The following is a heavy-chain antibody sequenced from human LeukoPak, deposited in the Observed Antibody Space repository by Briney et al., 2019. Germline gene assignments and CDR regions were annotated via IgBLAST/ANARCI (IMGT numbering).Heavy chain of an antibody. J-gene: IGHJ4*02. CDR1: GGSMNSYY. V-gene: IGHV4-4*07. CDR2: IYSSGAT. D-gene: IGHD3-3*01. CDR3: AKVGFWSGYYALYYFDY. Sequence: PSETLSLTCTVSGGSMNSYYWSWIRQPAGKGLEWIGRIYSSGATNYDPSLKSRVTMSLDTSKNQFSLRLSSVTAADTAVYYCAKVGFWSGYYALYYFDYWGQGDLVTVSS.